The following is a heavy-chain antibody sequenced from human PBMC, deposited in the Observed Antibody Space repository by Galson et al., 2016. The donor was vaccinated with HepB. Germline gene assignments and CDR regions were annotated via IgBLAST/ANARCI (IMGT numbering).Heavy chain of an antibody. J-gene: IGHJ6*02. Sequence: SLRLSRAASGFTFGGYALSWVPQAPGKGLACVSSISGNGGTTYYAASVKGRFPISRDNSKNTLYLQMNSLRADDTAVYYCAKTLLGRMDVWGQGTTVTVSS. V-gene: IGHV3-23*01. CDR2: ISGNGGTT. CDR1: GFTFGGYA. CDR3: AKTLLGRMDV. D-gene: IGHD2-21*01.